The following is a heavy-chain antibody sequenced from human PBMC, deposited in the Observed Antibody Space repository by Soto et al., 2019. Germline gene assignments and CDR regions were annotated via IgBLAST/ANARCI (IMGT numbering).Heavy chain of an antibody. CDR3: ARDGLGYAFDI. CDR2: ISSSSSYI. V-gene: IGHV3-21*01. J-gene: IGHJ3*02. D-gene: IGHD7-27*01. CDR1: GFTFSSYS. Sequence: GGSLRLSCAASGFTFSSYSMNWVRQAPGKGLEWVSSISSSSSYIYYADSVKGRFTISRDNAKNSLYLHMNSLRAEDTAVYYCARDGLGYAFDIWGQGTMVTVSS.